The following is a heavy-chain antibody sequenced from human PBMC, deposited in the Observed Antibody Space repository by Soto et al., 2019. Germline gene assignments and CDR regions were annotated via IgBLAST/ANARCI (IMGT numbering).Heavy chain of an antibody. CDR1: GGTFSSYT. CDR3: AGGLGGITKVRGVIAYFDY. J-gene: IGHJ4*02. D-gene: IGHD3-10*01. CDR2: IIPILGKA. Sequence: QVQLVQSGAEVKKPGSSVKVSCKASGGTFSSYTISWVRQAPGQGLEWMGRIIPILGKANYAQKFQGRVTITADKSTSTAYMELSSLRAEDTAVYYCAGGLGGITKVRGVIAYFDYWGQGTLVTVSS. V-gene: IGHV1-69*08.